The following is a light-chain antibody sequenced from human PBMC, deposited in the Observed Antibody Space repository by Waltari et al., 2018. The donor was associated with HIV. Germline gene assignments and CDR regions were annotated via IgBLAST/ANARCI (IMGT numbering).Light chain of an antibody. J-gene: IGLJ3*02. CDR2: KEK. CDR3: QAWAAPGSV. Sequence: SYELSQPPSVSVSAGQAVTITCSGDNLGHKHVYWYQQRPGQSPALVMSKEKKRPSGIPELFSGSKSGNTATLTITGTQTLDEATYFCQAWAAPGSVFGGGTILTVL. CDR1: NLGHKH. V-gene: IGLV3-1*01.